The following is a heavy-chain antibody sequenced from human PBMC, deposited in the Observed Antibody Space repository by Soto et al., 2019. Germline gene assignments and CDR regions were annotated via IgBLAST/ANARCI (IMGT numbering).Heavy chain of an antibody. CDR3: AKRRAAGGNFDY. CDR2: VSIGGIT. J-gene: IGHJ4*02. Sequence: GGSLRLSCAASGFTFSSYAIGWVRQGPGKGLEWVAVVSIGGITHYADSVRGRFTISRDNSKNTLSLQMNSLTAEDTAVYFCAKRRAAGGNFDYWGQGAPV. CDR1: GFTFSSYA. V-gene: IGHV3-23*01. D-gene: IGHD1-26*01.